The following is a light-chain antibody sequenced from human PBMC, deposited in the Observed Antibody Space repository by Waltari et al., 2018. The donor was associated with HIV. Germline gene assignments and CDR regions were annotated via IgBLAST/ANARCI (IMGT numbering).Light chain of an antibody. V-gene: IGKV3-20*01. CDR1: RSVDSNY. CDR3: QQYGSSFLT. J-gene: IGKJ3*01. Sequence: VLTQSQAPLSLSPGVRATLSCRSSRSVDSNYLAWYQQRPGQTPRLLIYGTSNRATGIPDRFTGGVSGTDCTLSISNLEPDDFAVYYCQQYGSSFLTFGPGTKVEI. CDR2: GTS.